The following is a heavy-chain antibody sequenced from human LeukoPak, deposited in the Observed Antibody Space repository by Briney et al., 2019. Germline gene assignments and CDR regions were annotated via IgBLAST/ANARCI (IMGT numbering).Heavy chain of an antibody. J-gene: IGHJ5*02. CDR2: IYSGGST. D-gene: IGHD3-10*01. V-gene: IGHV3-66*01. Sequence: PGGTLRLSCAASGFTFSSYGMSWVRQAPGKGLEWVSVIYSGGSTYYADSVKGRFTISRDNSKNTLYLQMNSLRAEDTAVYYCARDATMVRGDFGFDPWGQGTLVTVSS. CDR1: GFTFSSYG. CDR3: ARDATMVRGDFGFDP.